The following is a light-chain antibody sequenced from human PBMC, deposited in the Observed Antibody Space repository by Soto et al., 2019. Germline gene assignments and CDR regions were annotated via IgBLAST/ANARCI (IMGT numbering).Light chain of an antibody. CDR2: KAS. CDR3: QQCSTSPWT. Sequence: PPTLSASGGDSVTITCRASESISSWLAWYQQKPGKAPRLLIYKASSLESGVPSRFSGSGSGTEFTLTISSLQPDDFATYYCQQCSTSPWTFGQGTKV. V-gene: IGKV1-5*03. CDR1: ESISSW. J-gene: IGKJ1*01.